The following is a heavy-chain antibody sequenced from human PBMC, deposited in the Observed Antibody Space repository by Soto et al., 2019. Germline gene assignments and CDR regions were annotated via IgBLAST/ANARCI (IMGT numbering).Heavy chain of an antibody. CDR3: ARDFRPPYGVRYFDY. J-gene: IGHJ4*02. CDR2: IYSGGST. Sequence: EVQLVESGGGLVQPGGSLRLSCAASGFTVSSNYMSWVRQAPGKGLEWVSVIYSGGSTYYADSVKGRFTISRHNSKNTLYHLMNSLRAEDTAVYYCARDFRPPYGVRYFDYWGQGNLVTVSS. D-gene: IGHD4-17*01. CDR1: GFTVSSNY. V-gene: IGHV3-53*04.